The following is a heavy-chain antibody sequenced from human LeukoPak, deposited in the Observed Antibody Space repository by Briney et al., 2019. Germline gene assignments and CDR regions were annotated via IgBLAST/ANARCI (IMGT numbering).Heavy chain of an antibody. Sequence: SETLSLTCTVSGGSISSGGYYWSWIRQPPGKGLEWIGYIYHSGSTNYNPSLKSRVTISVDKSKNKFSLKLSSVTAADTAVYYCARGRPVYYYGSGSYLYYFDYWGQGTLVTVSS. CDR2: IYHSGST. V-gene: IGHV4-30-2*01. J-gene: IGHJ4*02. CDR3: ARGRPVYYYGSGSYLYYFDY. D-gene: IGHD3-10*01. CDR1: GGSISSGGYY.